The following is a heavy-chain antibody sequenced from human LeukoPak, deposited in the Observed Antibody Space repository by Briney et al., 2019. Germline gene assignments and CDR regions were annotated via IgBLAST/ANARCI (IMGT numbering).Heavy chain of an antibody. J-gene: IGHJ4*02. CDR2: IKSKTDGGTT. CDR3: TTDLVGATNGVVDFDY. CDR1: GFTFSNAW. V-gene: IGHV3-15*01. Sequence: EPGGSLRLSCAASGFTFSNAWMSWVRQAPGKGLEWVGRIKSKTDGGTTDYAAPVKGRFTISRDDSKNTLYLQMNSLKTEDTAVYYCTTDLVGATNGVVDFDYWGQGTLVTVSS. D-gene: IGHD1-26*01.